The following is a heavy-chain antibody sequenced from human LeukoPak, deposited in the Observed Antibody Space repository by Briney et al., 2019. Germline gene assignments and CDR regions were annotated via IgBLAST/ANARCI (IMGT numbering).Heavy chain of an antibody. Sequence: GGSLRLSCAASGFTFSNYWMSWVRLAPGKGLEWVANIKQDGSEKYYVDSVEGRFTISRDNAKNLLSLQMNSLRAEDTAGYHCARVFIVGSRSVFDFWGQGTLVTVSS. CDR3: ARVFIVGSRSVFDF. D-gene: IGHD2-21*01. V-gene: IGHV3-7*01. J-gene: IGHJ4*02. CDR2: IKQDGSEK. CDR1: GFTFSNYW.